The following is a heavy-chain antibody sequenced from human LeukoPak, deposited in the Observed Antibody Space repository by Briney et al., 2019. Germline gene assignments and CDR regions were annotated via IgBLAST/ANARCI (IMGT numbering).Heavy chain of an antibody. CDR1: GGSISSYY. J-gene: IGHJ5*02. CDR3: ARRDYGGGYNWFDP. CDR2: IYYSGST. Sequence: TSETLSLTCTVSGGSISSYYWTWIRQPPGKGLEGIGYIYYSGSTNYNPSLKGRVTMSIDTSKNQFSLKLSSVTAADTAVYYCARRDYGGGYNWFDPWGQGTLVIVSS. V-gene: IGHV4-59*08. D-gene: IGHD4-23*01.